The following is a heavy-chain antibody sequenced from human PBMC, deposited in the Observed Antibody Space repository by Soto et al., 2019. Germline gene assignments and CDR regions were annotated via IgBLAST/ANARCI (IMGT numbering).Heavy chain of an antibody. V-gene: IGHV1-46*01. J-gene: IGHJ6*04. CDR3: ARGGGCGGGSCYYGMGV. CDR1: GYTFTSYY. CDR2: INPSGGST. D-gene: IGHD2-15*01. Sequence: ASVKVSCKASGYTFTSYYMHWVRQAPGQGLEWMGIINPSGGSTSYAQKFQGRVTMTRDTSTSTVYMELSSLRSEDTAVYYCARGGGCGGGSCYYGMGVWGKGTTFTVSS.